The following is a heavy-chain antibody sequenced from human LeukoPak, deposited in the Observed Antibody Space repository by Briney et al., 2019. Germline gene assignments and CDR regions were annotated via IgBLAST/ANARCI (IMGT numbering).Heavy chain of an antibody. V-gene: IGHV4-34*01. CDR1: GGSFSGYY. J-gene: IGHJ4*02. CDR2: INHSGST. Sequence: SETLSLTCAVYGGSFSGYYWSWIRQPPGKGLEWIGEINHSGSTNYNPSLKSRVTISVDTSKNQFSLKLSSVTAADTAVYYCARLGNWGIFDYWGQGTLVTVSS. CDR3: ARLGNWGIFDY. D-gene: IGHD7-27*01.